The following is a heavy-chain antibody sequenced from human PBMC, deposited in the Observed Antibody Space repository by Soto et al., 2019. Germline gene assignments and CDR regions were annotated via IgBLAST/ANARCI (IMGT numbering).Heavy chain of an antibody. CDR2: ITSDGKKT. CDR1: GFSFASFA. Sequence: QVQLVESGGRVVQTGTSLRLSCVASGFSFASFAMHWGRQTPGGGPEWVASITSDGKKTYYADFAKGRVTISRDNAKNRIFLEMHRLGPEDTAVYFCARDPGSDFWSGVLDPWGQGTVVSVSP. V-gene: IGHV3-30*04. CDR3: ARDPGSDFWSGVLDP. D-gene: IGHD3-3*01. J-gene: IGHJ5*02.